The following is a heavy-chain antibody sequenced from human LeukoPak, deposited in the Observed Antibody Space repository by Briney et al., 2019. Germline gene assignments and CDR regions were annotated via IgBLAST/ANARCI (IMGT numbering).Heavy chain of an antibody. J-gene: IGHJ4*02. D-gene: IGHD3-10*01. CDR1: GFTFTNYA. CDR3: ARGSSFFGHYFDY. CDR2: ITGSGSAT. V-gene: IGHV3-23*01. Sequence: GGSLRLSCAASGFTFTNYAINWVRQAPGKGLEWVSTITGSGSATYYADSVKGRFTISRDKSKNTLDLQMHTLRAEDTAVYYCARGSSFFGHYFDYWGQGTLVTVSS.